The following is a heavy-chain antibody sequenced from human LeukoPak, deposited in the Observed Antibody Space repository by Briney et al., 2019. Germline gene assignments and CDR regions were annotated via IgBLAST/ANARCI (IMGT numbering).Heavy chain of an antibody. Sequence: PGGSLRLSCAASGLTFSGYEMNWVRQAPGKGLEWVSVIYIGGSTYYADSVKGRFTISRDISKNTLYLQMNSLRAEDTAMYYCARLGFVVPAVIFDYWGQGSLVTVSS. D-gene: IGHD2-2*02. J-gene: IGHJ4*02. V-gene: IGHV3-53*01. CDR1: GLTFSGYE. CDR2: IYIGGST. CDR3: ARLGFVVPAVIFDY.